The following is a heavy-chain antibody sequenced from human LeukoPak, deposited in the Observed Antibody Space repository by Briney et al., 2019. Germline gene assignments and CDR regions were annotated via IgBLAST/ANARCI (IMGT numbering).Heavy chain of an antibody. Sequence: ASVKVSCKASGGTFSSYAISWVRQAPGQGLEWMGWISAYNGNTNYAQKLQGRVTMTTDTSTSTAYMELRSLRSDDTAVYYCARAVYYDSSEDWFDPWGQGTLVTVSS. CDR2: ISAYNGNT. J-gene: IGHJ5*02. CDR3: ARAVYYDSSEDWFDP. D-gene: IGHD3-22*01. CDR1: GGTFSSYA. V-gene: IGHV1-18*01.